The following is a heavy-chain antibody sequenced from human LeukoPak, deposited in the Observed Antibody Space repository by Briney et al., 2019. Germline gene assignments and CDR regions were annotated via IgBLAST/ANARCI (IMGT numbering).Heavy chain of an antibody. Sequence: SVKVSCKASGGTFSSYDISWVRQAPGQGLEWMGGITPIFGTANYAQKFQGRVTITAVESMSTAYMELSSLRSEDTAVYYCAREAGGVGSYYQLDYWGQGTLVTVSS. CDR2: ITPIFGTA. J-gene: IGHJ4*02. V-gene: IGHV1-69*01. CDR3: AREAGGVGSYYQLDY. CDR1: GGTFSSYD. D-gene: IGHD1-26*01.